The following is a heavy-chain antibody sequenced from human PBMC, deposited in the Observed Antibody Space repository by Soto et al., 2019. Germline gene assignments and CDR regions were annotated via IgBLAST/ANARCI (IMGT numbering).Heavy chain of an antibody. V-gene: IGHV4-30-2*01. CDR3: ARPKYGETYFDS. CDR1: GGSISSGGYS. CDR2: IYHSGST. Sequence: SETLSLTCAVSGGSISSGGYSWSWIRQPPGKGLEWIGYIYHSGSTYYNPSLKSRVTISVDRSKNQFSLKLSSVTAADTAVYYCARPKYGETYFDSWGQGTVVTVSS. D-gene: IGHD2-21*01. J-gene: IGHJ4*02.